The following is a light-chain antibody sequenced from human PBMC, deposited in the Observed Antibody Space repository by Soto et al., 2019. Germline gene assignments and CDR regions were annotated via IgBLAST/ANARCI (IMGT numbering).Light chain of an antibody. CDR3: QQYHTTVPA. CDR1: QSLLFKSDNNNY. CDR2: WAS. Sequence: DIVMSQSPDSLAVSLGERATINCKSSQSLLFKSDNNNYLAWYQQKPGQPPQLLIYWASTRESGVPHRFSGSGSGTDFTLTISDLQAEDVAIYYCQQYHTTVPAFGGGTTVEIK. V-gene: IGKV4-1*01. J-gene: IGKJ4*01.